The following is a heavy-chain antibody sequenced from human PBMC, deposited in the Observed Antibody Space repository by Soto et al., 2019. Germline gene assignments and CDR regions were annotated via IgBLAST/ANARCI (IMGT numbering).Heavy chain of an antibody. CDR3: AKDLYMSLVRGVFDY. Sequence: GGSLRLSCAASGFTFSSYAMSWVRQAPGKGLEWVSAISGSGGSTYYADSVKGRFTISRDNSKNTLYLQMNSLRAEDTAVYYCAKDLYMSLVRGVFDYWGQGTLVTVSS. J-gene: IGHJ4*02. V-gene: IGHV3-23*01. CDR1: GFTFSSYA. D-gene: IGHD3-10*01. CDR2: ISGSGGST.